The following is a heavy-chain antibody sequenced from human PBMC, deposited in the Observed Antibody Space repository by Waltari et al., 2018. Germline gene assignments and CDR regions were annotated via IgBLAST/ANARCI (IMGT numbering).Heavy chain of an antibody. J-gene: IGHJ3*02. V-gene: IGHV4-39*07. CDR1: GGSISSGSYY. CDR2: IYYSGST. CDR3: ARGVARAFDI. Sequence: QLQLQESGPGLVKPSETLSLACTVSGGSISSGSYYWGWIRQPPGKGLEWIGTIYYSGSTNYNPSLKSRVTISVDTSKNQFSLKLSSVTAADTAVYYCARGVARAFDIWGQGTMVTVSS.